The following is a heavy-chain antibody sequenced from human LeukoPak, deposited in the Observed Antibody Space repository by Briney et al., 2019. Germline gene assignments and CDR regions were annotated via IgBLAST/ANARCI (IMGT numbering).Heavy chain of an antibody. D-gene: IGHD2-2*01. CDR2: INSDGSST. J-gene: IGHJ5*02. CDR3: ARDDCSSISCYHNWFDP. Sequence: PGGSLRLSCAASGFTFSSYWMHWVRQAPGKGLVWVSRINSDGSSTSYADSVKGRFTISRDNAKNSLYLQMNSLRAEDTAVYYCARDDCSSISCYHNWFDPWGQGTLVTVSS. V-gene: IGHV3-74*01. CDR1: GFTFSSYW.